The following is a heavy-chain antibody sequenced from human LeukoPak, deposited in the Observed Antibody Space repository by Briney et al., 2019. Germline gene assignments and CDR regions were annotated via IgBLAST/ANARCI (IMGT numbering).Heavy chain of an antibody. CDR2: ISSSSSYI. D-gene: IGHD3-10*01. V-gene: IGHV3-21*01. Sequence: GGSLRPSCAASGFTFSSYSMNWVRQAPGKGLEWVSSISSSSSYIYYADSVKGRFTISRDNAKNSLYLQMNSLRAEDTAVYYCARNMVRGGDAFDIWGQGTMVTVSS. CDR3: ARNMVRGGDAFDI. J-gene: IGHJ3*02. CDR1: GFTFSSYS.